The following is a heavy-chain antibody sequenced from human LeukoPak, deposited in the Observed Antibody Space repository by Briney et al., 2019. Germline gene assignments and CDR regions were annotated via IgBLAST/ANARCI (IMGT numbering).Heavy chain of an antibody. CDR1: GFTFSSYG. J-gene: IGHJ4*02. Sequence: GGSLRLSCAASGFTFSSYGMHWVRQAPGKGLEWVAVIWYDGSNKYYADSVKGRFTISRDNSKNTLYLQMNSLRAEDTAVYYRARRIAAAKHFDYWGQGTLVTVSS. CDR3: ARRIAAAKHFDY. V-gene: IGHV3-33*01. D-gene: IGHD6-13*01. CDR2: IWYDGSNK.